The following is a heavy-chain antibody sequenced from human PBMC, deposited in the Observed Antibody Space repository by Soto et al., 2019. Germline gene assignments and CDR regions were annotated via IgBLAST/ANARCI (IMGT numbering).Heavy chain of an antibody. Sequence: QVQLQESGPGLVKPSETLSLTCTVSGGSISPYCWSWIRQPPGKGLEWIGYIFYSGNTNYNPSLKSRVTTSLDTSKSQFSLKLRSVTAADTAVYYCARLPYAAEGWFDTWGQGTLVTVSS. CDR3: ARLPYAAEGWFDT. V-gene: IGHV4-59*08. CDR2: IFYSGNT. J-gene: IGHJ5*02. D-gene: IGHD2-2*01. CDR1: GGSISPYC.